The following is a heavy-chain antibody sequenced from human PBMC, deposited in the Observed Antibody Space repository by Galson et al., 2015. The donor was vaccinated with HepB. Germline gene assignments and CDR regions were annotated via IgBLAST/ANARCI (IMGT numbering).Heavy chain of an antibody. J-gene: IGHJ4*02. Sequence: SLRLSCAASGFTFSTYVMHWVRQAPGKGLEWVALISYDGSNKYYADSVKGRFTISRDNSKNTLYLQMNSLRAEDTAVYYCARDGAIILTTVTGDFWGQGTLVTVSS. CDR2: ISYDGSNK. CDR3: ARDGAIILTTVTGDF. V-gene: IGHV3-30*04. D-gene: IGHD4-17*01. CDR1: GFTFSTYV.